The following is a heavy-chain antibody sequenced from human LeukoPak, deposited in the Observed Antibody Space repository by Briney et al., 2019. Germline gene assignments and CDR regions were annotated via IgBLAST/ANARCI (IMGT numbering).Heavy chain of an antibody. Sequence: GGSLRLSCAASGFIFSNYAMSWVRQASGKGLEWVGRIRSTANGYATAYAASVKGRFTISRDDSKNTAYLQMDSLKTEDTAVYYCTGNYYGSGSYADFDYWGQGTLVTVSS. V-gene: IGHV3-73*01. CDR2: IRSTANGYAT. J-gene: IGHJ4*02. D-gene: IGHD3-10*01. CDR1: GFIFSNYA. CDR3: TGNYYGSGSYADFDY.